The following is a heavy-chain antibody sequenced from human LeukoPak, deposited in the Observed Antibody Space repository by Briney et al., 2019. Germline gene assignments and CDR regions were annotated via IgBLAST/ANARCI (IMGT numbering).Heavy chain of an antibody. Sequence: RASETLSLTCTVSGYSISSGYYWGWIRQPPGKGLEWIGEINHSGSTNYNPSLKSRVTISVDTSKNQFSLKLSSVTAADTAVYYCARGPPWYYADAFDIWGQGTMVTVSS. D-gene: IGHD3-3*01. CDR1: GYSISSGYY. V-gene: IGHV4-38-2*02. CDR3: ARGPPWYYADAFDI. J-gene: IGHJ3*02. CDR2: INHSGST.